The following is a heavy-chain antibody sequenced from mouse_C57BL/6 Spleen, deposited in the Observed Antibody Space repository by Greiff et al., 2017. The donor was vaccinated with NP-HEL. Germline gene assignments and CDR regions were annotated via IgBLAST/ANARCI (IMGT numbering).Heavy chain of an antibody. CDR1: GYTFTSYW. CDR3: ARDSNYEGFAY. V-gene: IGHV1-7*01. CDR2: INPSSGYT. J-gene: IGHJ3*01. Sequence: QVQLKESGAELAKPGASVKLSCKASGYTFTSYWMHWVKQRPGQGLEWIGYINPSSGYTKYNQKFKAKATLTAYKSSSTAYMQLSSLTYDDSAVYYCARDSNYEGFAYWGQGTLVTVSA. D-gene: IGHD2-5*01.